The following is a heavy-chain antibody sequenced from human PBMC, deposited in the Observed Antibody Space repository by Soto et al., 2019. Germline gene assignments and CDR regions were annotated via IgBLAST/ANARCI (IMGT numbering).Heavy chain of an antibody. CDR3: AKVGVVGPAALGAGEGN. J-gene: IGHJ4*02. D-gene: IGHD2-2*01. CDR2: MSGSGGST. V-gene: IGHV3-23*01. Sequence: EVQLLESGGGLVQPGGSLRLSCAASGFTFSSYAMSWVRQAPGKGLEWVSAMSGSGGSTYYADSVRGRFTISRDNSKNPLYLQMNSLRAEDTAVYYCAKVGVVGPAALGAGEGNWGQGTLVTVSS. CDR1: GFTFSSYA.